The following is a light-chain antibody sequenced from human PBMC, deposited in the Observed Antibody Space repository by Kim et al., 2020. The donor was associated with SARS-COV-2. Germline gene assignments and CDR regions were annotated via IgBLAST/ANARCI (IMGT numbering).Light chain of an antibody. J-gene: IGLJ2*01. CDR2: SDR. V-gene: IGLV3-21*04. Sequence: PGQTATRTCGGDHIGGKSVHWYQQMPGQAPVVVIFSDRDRPPGIPARFSGSNSDNTATLTISGVEAGDEADYYCQVWDSSSDHVVFGGGTQLTVL. CDR1: HIGGKS. CDR3: QVWDSSSDHVV.